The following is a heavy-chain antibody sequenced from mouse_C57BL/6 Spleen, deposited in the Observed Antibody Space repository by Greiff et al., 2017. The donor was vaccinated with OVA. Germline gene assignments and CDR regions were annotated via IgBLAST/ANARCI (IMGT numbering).Heavy chain of an antibody. Sequence: QVQLQQPGAELVRPGTSVKLSCKASGYTFTSYWMHWVKQRPGQGLEWIGVIDPSDSYTNYNQKFKGKATLTVDTSSSTAYMQLSSLTSEDSAVYYCAVITTVPWFADWGQGTLVTVSA. V-gene: IGHV1-59*01. CDR3: AVITTVPWFAD. CDR1: GYTFTSYW. D-gene: IGHD1-1*01. J-gene: IGHJ3*01. CDR2: IDPSDSYT.